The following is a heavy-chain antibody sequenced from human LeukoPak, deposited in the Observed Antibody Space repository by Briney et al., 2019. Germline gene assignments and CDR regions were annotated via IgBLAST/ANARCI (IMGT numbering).Heavy chain of an antibody. J-gene: IGHJ3*02. CDR3: AREDGEYDAFDI. D-gene: IGHD2/OR15-2a*01. Sequence: ASVKVSCKASGYTFTGYYMHWVRQAPGQGLEWMGWINPNSGGTNYAQKFQGRVTMTRDTSISTAYMELSMLRSDDTAVYYCAREDGEYDAFDIWGQGTMVTVSS. V-gene: IGHV1-2*02. CDR1: GYTFTGYY. CDR2: INPNSGGT.